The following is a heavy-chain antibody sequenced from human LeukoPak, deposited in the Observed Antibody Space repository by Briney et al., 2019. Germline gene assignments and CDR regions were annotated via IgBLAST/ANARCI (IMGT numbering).Heavy chain of an antibody. CDR2: MNPNSGNT. CDR1: GYTFTSYD. V-gene: IGHV1-8*01. D-gene: IGHD6-13*01. CDR3: ARGEGSSSWYSWFDP. Sequence: ASVTVSCKASGYTFTSYDINWVRQATGQGLEWMGWMNPNSGNTGYAQKLQGRVTMTTDTSTSTAHMELRSLRSDDTAVYYCARGEGSSSWYSWFDPWGQGTLVTVSS. J-gene: IGHJ5*02.